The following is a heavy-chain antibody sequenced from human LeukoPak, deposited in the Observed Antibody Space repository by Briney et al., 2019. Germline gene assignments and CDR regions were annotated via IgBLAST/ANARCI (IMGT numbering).Heavy chain of an antibody. CDR2: ISPSDSDT. D-gene: IGHD2-21*01. CDR3: ARRTEGAGGGWFFDH. CDR1: GYSFTNFW. Sequence: GESLEISCKGTGYSFTNFWIGWVRQPPGKSLEYLGVISPSDSDTRYNPSFEGQVSISADKSLTSAYLQWNTLKASDTAIYFCARRTEGAGGGWFFDHWGQGTLVTVSS. J-gene: IGHJ4*02. V-gene: IGHV5-51*01.